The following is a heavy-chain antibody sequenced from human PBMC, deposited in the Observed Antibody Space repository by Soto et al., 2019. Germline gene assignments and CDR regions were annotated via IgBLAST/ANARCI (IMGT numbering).Heavy chain of an antibody. Sequence: GGSLRLSCAASGFSFSINAMSWVRQAPGKGLEWVSSISGGGGGTYYADSVKGRLTISRDNSKNTLYLQMNSLRAEDTALYYCAKGSHYDILTAYHAFDYWGPGTLVTVSS. CDR2: ISGGGGGT. V-gene: IGHV3-23*01. CDR1: GFSFSINA. CDR3: AKGSHYDILTAYHAFDY. J-gene: IGHJ4*02. D-gene: IGHD3-9*01.